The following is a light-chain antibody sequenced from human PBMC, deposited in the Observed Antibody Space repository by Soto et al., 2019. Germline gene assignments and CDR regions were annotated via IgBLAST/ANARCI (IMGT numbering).Light chain of an antibody. Sequence: EIVLTQSPGTLSLSPGERATLSCRASQSVSSSYLAWYQQKPGQAPRLLICGASSRATGIADRFSGSGSGTDFTLTISRLEPEDFAVYYCQQDGSSPLYTCGQGTKLEIK. J-gene: IGKJ2*01. CDR1: QSVSSSY. V-gene: IGKV3-20*01. CDR2: GAS. CDR3: QQDGSSPLYT.